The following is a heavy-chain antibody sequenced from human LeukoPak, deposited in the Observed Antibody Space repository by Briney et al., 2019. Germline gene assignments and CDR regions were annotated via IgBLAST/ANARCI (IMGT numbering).Heavy chain of an antibody. V-gene: IGHV3-30*02. D-gene: IGHD4-17*01. CDR3: ARDPVPTVTLRGFPFDY. Sequence: GGSLRLSCAASGFTFSSYGMHWVRQAPGKGLEWVAFIRYDGSNKYYADSVKGRFTISRDNSKNTLYLQMNSLRAEDTAVYYCARDPVPTVTLRGFPFDYWGQGTLVTVSS. J-gene: IGHJ4*02. CDR1: GFTFSSYG. CDR2: IRYDGSNK.